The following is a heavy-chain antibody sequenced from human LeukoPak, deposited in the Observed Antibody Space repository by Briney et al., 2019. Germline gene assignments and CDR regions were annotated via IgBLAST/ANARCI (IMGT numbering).Heavy chain of an antibody. V-gene: IGHV3-30*02. D-gene: IGHD6-13*01. CDR3: ANSPGIAAAGYLGY. CDR2: IRYDGSNK. Sequence: PGGSLRLSCAASGFTFSSYGMHWVRQAPGKGLEWVAFIRYDGSNKYYADSVKGRFTISRDNSKNTLYLQMNSLRAEDTAVYYCANSPGIAAAGYLGYWGQGTLVTVSS. J-gene: IGHJ4*02. CDR1: GFTFSSYG.